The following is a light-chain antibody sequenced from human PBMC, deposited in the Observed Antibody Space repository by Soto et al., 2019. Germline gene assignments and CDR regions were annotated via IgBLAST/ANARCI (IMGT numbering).Light chain of an antibody. CDR1: QTINNY. CDR3: QQSYSPRALT. J-gene: IGKJ4*01. V-gene: IGKV1-39*01. Sequence: DIQMTQSPSSLSASVGDRVTIACRASQTINNYLSWYQQKPGKAPKLLIYAASTLQSGVPSRFSGSGSGTDLTLTISSLLPDDFATSYCQQSYSPRALTFGGGTKVEIK. CDR2: AAS.